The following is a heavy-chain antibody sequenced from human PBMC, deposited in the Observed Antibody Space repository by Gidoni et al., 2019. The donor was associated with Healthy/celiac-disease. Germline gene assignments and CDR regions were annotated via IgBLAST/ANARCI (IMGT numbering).Heavy chain of an antibody. CDR1: GYTFTSYG. D-gene: IGHD3-3*01. CDR3: ARGSSDTIFGVVGYYYYGMDV. CDR2: ISAYNGNT. J-gene: IGHJ6*02. Sequence: QVQLVQSGAEVKKPGASVKVSCKASGYTFTSYGLSWVRQAPGQGLEWMGWISAYNGNTNYAQKLQGRVTMTTDTSTSTAYMELRSLRSDDTAVYYCARGSSDTIFGVVGYYYYGMDVWGQGTTVTVSS. V-gene: IGHV1-18*04.